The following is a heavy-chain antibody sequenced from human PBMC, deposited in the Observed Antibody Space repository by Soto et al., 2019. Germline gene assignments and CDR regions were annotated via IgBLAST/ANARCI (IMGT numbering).Heavy chain of an antibody. CDR3: AAFTKGGIAAAGWGFDP. J-gene: IGHJ5*02. D-gene: IGHD6-13*01. Sequence: QMQLVQSGPEVKKPGTSVKVSCKASGFTFTSSAMQWVRQARGQRLEWIGWIVVGSGNTNYAQKFQERVTITRDMSTSTAYMELSSLRSEDTAVYYWAAFTKGGIAAAGWGFDPWGQGTLVTVSS. CDR1: GFTFTSSA. CDR2: IVVGSGNT. V-gene: IGHV1-58*02.